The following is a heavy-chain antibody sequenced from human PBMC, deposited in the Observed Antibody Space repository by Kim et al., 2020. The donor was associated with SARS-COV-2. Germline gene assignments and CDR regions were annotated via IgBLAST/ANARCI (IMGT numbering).Heavy chain of an antibody. D-gene: IGHD2-15*01. V-gene: IGHV3-33*01. J-gene: IGHJ3*01. CDR3: SRVRGGGGSLIRAFDV. CDR1: GFMFSDYG. Sequence: GGSLRLSCAASGFMFSDYGMHWVRQAPGKGLEWVAVIWDNGSNLHYRDSVKGRFTISRDNSKNTLYLQMNSLRAEDKAVYFCSRVRGGGGSLIRAFDVWGRETRVTVSS. CDR2: IWDNGSNL.